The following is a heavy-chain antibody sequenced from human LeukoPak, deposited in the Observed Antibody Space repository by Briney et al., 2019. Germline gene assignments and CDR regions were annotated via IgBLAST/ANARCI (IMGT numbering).Heavy chain of an antibody. V-gene: IGHV4-59*01. CDR2: IYYSGST. Sequence: SETLSLTCTVSGGSISSYYWSWIRQPPGKGLEWIGYIYYSGSTYYNPSLKSRVTISVDTSKNQFSLKLSSVTAADTAVYYCARSDGDPGYFDYWGQGTLVTVSS. D-gene: IGHD3-3*01. CDR3: ARSDGDPGYFDY. J-gene: IGHJ4*02. CDR1: GGSISSYY.